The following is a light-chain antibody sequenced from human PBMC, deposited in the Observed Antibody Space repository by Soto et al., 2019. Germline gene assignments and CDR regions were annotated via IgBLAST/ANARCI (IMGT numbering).Light chain of an antibody. CDR1: QSVSSSS. CDR3: HQSGSSPRT. Sequence: IVLTQSPGTLSLSPGERATLSCRASQSVSSSSLAWYQQRPGQAPRLLIYGASIRATGIPDRFSGSGSGTDFTLTISRLEPEDFAVYYCHQSGSSPRTFGQGTKVEIK. J-gene: IGKJ1*01. V-gene: IGKV3-20*01. CDR2: GAS.